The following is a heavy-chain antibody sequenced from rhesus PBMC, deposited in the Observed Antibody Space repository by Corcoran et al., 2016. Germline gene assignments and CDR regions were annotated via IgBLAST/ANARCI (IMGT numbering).Heavy chain of an antibody. CDR1: GGTIRCGYW. V-gene: IGHV4-93*02. J-gene: IGHJ4*01. CDR3: TARDFDY. Sequence: QVQLQESGPGVVKPSVTLSLTCAVSGGTIRCGYWGIWVRQSPGKGLEWIGGIYGSSGSTEYNPSLKSRVTISIDTSKKHFSLNLRSVTDADTAVYYCTARDFDYRGQGVLVTVSS. CDR2: IYGSSGST.